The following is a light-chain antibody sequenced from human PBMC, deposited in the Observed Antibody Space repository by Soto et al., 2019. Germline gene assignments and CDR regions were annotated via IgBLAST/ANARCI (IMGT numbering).Light chain of an antibody. CDR2: WAS. Sequence: DIVMTQSPDSLAVSLGERATINCKSSQSVLYSSNNKNYLAWYQQKPAQPPKLLIYWASTRESRVPDRFSGSGSGTDFTLTIRSLQAEDVAVYYCQQYYSTPYTFGRGTKLEIK. CDR1: QSVLYSSNNKNY. CDR3: QQYYSTPYT. J-gene: IGKJ2*01. V-gene: IGKV4-1*01.